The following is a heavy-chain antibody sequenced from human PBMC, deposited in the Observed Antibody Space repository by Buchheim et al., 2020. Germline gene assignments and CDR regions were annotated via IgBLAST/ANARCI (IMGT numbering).Heavy chain of an antibody. Sequence: QVQLVESGGGVVQPGRSLRLSCAASGFTFSSYGMHWVRQAPGKGLEWVAVIWYDGSNKYYADSVKGRFTISRDNSQNTLYLQMNSLRAEDTAVYYCARDRENTAMDYGMDVWGQGTT. CDR1: GFTFSSYG. CDR2: IWYDGSNK. V-gene: IGHV3-33*01. D-gene: IGHD5-18*01. CDR3: ARDRENTAMDYGMDV. J-gene: IGHJ6*02.